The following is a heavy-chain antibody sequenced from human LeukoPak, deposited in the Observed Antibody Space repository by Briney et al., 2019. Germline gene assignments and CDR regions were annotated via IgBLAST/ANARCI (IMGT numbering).Heavy chain of an antibody. CDR3: PHGFGVGWPLSFHS. D-gene: IGHD2/OR15-2a*01. Sequence: SGPTLVKPTQTLTLTCTFSGFSLSTSGVGVGWIRQPPGKALEWLTPIYWDDDKRYSPSLKSRLTITKDTSKNQVVLTMTNMDPVDTPQYFFPHGFGVGWPLSFHSGGQGTL. J-gene: IGHJ5*01. CDR1: GFSLSTSGVG. V-gene: IGHV2-5*02. CDR2: IYWDDDK.